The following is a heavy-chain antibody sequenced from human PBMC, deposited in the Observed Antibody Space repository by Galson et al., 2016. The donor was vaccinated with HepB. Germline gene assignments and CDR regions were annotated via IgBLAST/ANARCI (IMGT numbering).Heavy chain of an antibody. J-gene: IGHJ6*03. CDR3: AREGIDCGGDCSGRPTYYMDV. CDR2: IATENGYT. D-gene: IGHD2-21*02. Sequence: SVKVSCKASGYTFTRHGISWVRQAPGQGLEWMGWIATENGYTKYAQKFQGRVTMTTEASTSTVYMELRSLRSDDTAVYYCAREGIDCGGDCSGRPTYYMDVWGRGTTVIVSS. V-gene: IGHV1-18*04. CDR1: GYTFTRHG.